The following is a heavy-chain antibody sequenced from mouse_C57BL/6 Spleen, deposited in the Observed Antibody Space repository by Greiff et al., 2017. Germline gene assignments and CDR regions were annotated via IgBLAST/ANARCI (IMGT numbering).Heavy chain of an antibody. CDR2: IDPSDSYT. J-gene: IGHJ4*01. CDR1: GYTFTSYW. V-gene: IGHV1-59*01. CDR3: ARRDDYDVGYAMDY. Sequence: QVQLQQPGAELVRPGTSVKLSCKASGYTFTSYWMHWVKQRPGQGLEWIGVIDPSDSYTNYNPKFKGKATLTVDTSSSTAYMQLSSLTSEDSAVYYGARRDDYDVGYAMDYWGQGTSVTVSS. D-gene: IGHD2-4*01.